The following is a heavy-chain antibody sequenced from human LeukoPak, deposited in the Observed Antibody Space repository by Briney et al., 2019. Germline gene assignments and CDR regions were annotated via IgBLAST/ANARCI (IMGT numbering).Heavy chain of an antibody. Sequence: GGSLRLSCAASGFTVSTNYVNWVRQAPGKGLEWVAILYSGGSTYYADSVKGRFIISRDYSKNTLSLQMNNLRADDTAVYYCARVGDHYHWYFDLWGRGTLVTVSS. D-gene: IGHD3-10*01. J-gene: IGHJ2*01. CDR2: LYSGGST. V-gene: IGHV3-53*01. CDR1: GFTVSTNY. CDR3: ARVGDHYHWYFDL.